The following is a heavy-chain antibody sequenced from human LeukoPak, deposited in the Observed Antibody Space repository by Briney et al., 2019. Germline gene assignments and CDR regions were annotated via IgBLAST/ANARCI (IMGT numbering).Heavy chain of an antibody. CDR1: GFTFSNAW. J-gene: IGHJ6*02. CDR2: ISSSGSTI. Sequence: GGSLRLSCAASGFTFSNAWMSWIRQAPGKGLEWVSYISSSGSTIYYADSVKGRFTISRDNAKNSLYLQMNSLRAEDTAVYYCARSSGSYSDYYYGMDVWGQGTTVTVSS. D-gene: IGHD1-26*01. V-gene: IGHV3-11*01. CDR3: ARSSGSYSDYYYGMDV.